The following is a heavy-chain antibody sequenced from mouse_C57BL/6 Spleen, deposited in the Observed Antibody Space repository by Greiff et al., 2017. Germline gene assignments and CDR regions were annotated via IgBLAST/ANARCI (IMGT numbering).Heavy chain of an antibody. CDR3: ARYDGYYGGYFDV. CDR2: IYPRSGNT. V-gene: IGHV1-81*01. CDR1: GYTFTSYG. D-gene: IGHD2-3*01. J-gene: IGHJ1*03. Sequence: VQLQQSGAELARPGASVKLSCKASGYTFTSYGISWVKQRTGQGLEWIGEIYPRSGNTYYNEKFKGKATLTADKSSSTAYMELLSLTSEDSAVYFCARYDGYYGGYFDVWGTGTTVTVSS.